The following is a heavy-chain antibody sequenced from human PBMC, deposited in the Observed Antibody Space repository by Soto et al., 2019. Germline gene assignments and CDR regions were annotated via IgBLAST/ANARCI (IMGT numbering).Heavy chain of an antibody. J-gene: IGHJ4*02. D-gene: IGHD5-12*01. V-gene: IGHV3-11*01. Sequence: ESGGGLVKPGGSLRLSCAASGFTFSNYYMSWIRQAPGKGLEWVSYISSSTNIIHYADSVKGRFTISRDNAKNSLYLQMNSLRVEDTAVYYCARVPPRDGYNFDYWGQGTLVTVSS. CDR1: GFTFSNYY. CDR2: ISSSTNII. CDR3: ARVPPRDGYNFDY.